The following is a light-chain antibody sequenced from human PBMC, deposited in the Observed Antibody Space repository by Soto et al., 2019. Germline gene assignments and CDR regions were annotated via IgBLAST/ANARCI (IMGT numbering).Light chain of an antibody. CDR1: QNVRSSF. CDR3: HQFGTSPLT. V-gene: IGKV3-20*01. CDR2: GPS. J-gene: IGKJ1*01. Sequence: VLTQSPGTLSVSPGETATLSCRASQNVRSSFLAWYQHKPGQAPRLLFYGPSTRAPGIPDRFIGSGSGTYFTLTITNLEPEDFAVYYCHQFGTSPLTFGQGTKVEVK.